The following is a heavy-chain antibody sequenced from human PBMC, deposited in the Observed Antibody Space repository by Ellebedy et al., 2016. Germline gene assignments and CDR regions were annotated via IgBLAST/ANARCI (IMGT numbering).Heavy chain of an antibody. D-gene: IGHD2-21*02. J-gene: IGHJ4*02. CDR1: GGSISSGGYY. CDR2: IYYSGST. CDR3: ARADLTYCGGDCLDY. Sequence: SETLSLTXTVSGGSISSGGYYWSWIRQHPGKGLEWIGYIYYSGSTYYNPSLKSRVTISVDTSKNQFSLKLSSVTAADTAVYYCARADLTYCGGDCLDYWGQGTLVTVSS. V-gene: IGHV4-31*03.